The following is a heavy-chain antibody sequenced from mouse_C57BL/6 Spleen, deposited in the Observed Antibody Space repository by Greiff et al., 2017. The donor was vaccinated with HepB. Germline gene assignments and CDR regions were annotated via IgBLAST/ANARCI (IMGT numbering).Heavy chain of an antibody. CDR3: ARGDGYHLFDY. Sequence: EVQLVESGPELVKPGASVKIPCKASGYTFTDYNMDWVKQSHGKSLEWIGDINPNNGGTIYNQKFKGKATLTVDKSSSTAYMELRSLTSEDTAVYDCARGDGYHLFDYWGQGTTLTVSS. D-gene: IGHD2-3*01. V-gene: IGHV1-18*01. CDR1: GYTFTDYN. J-gene: IGHJ2*01. CDR2: INPNNGGT.